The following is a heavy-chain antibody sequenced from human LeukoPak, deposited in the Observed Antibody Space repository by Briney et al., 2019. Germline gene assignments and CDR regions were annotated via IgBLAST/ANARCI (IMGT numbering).Heavy chain of an antibody. J-gene: IGHJ3*02. CDR1: GFTFSSYG. CDR3: ARNPPLGPLRYFDWLSHPGEIDAFDI. Sequence: PGGSLRLSCAASGFTFSSYGMHWVRQAPGKGLEWVAVIWYDGSNKYYADSVKGRFTISRDNSKNTLYLQMNSLRAEDTAVYYCARNPPLGPLRYFDWLSHPGEIDAFDIWGQGTMVTVSS. V-gene: IGHV3-33*01. CDR2: IWYDGSNK. D-gene: IGHD3-9*01.